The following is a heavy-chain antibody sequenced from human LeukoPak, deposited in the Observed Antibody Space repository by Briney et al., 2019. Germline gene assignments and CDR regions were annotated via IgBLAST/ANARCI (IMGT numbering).Heavy chain of an antibody. V-gene: IGHV3-30-3*01. D-gene: IGHD3-16*02. Sequence: GGSLRLSCAASGFTFSSYPMHWVRQAPGKGLEWVAVISYDGSNKYYADSVKGRFTISRDNSKNTLYLQMNSLRAEDTAVYYCASVPPAMITFGGVIDYWGQGTLVTVSS. CDR1: GFTFSSYP. CDR3: ASVPPAMITFGGVIDY. CDR2: ISYDGSNK. J-gene: IGHJ4*02.